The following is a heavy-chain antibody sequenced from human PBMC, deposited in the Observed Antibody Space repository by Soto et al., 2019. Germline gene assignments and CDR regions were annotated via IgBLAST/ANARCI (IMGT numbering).Heavy chain of an antibody. J-gene: IGHJ6*02. Sequence: VQLVESGGGVVQPGRSLRLSCVVSGFTFRTYAMHWVRQAPGKGLEWVAIIWSDGNNKYYGDSVKGRFTISKDTSTNTLYLQMNSLRAEDTGIYYCARDGRVEGDGMDVWGQGTTVTVSS. CDR1: GFTFRTYA. V-gene: IGHV3-33*01. CDR3: ARDGRVEGDGMDV. CDR2: IWSDGNNK. D-gene: IGHD1-26*01.